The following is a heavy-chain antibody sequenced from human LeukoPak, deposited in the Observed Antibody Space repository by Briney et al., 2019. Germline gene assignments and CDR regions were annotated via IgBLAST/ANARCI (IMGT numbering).Heavy chain of an antibody. D-gene: IGHD2-8*01. CDR2: ISAYNGNT. J-gene: IGHJ5*02. CDR1: GYTFTSYG. CDR3: ARDHIVPNWFDP. V-gene: IGHV1-18*01. Sequence: ASVKVSCKASGYTFTSYGISWVRQAPGQGLEWMGWISAYNGNTNYAQKLQGRVTMTTDTSTSTAYMELRSLRSDDTAVYYCARDHIVPNWFDPGAREPWSPSPQ.